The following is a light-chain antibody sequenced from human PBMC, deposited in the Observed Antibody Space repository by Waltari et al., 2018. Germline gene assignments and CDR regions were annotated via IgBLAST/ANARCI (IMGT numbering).Light chain of an antibody. V-gene: IGKV3-20*01. J-gene: IGKJ2*01. CDR3: QQYGSSPT. CDR2: GAS. CDR1: QSVSSNY. Sequence: EIVLTQSPGTLSLSPGERATLSCRASQSVSSNYLAWYQHKPGQAPRLLIYGASSRATSIQDRISGRGCRTDFTLTINRLEHEDFTVYYCQQYGSSPTFGQGTKLEIK.